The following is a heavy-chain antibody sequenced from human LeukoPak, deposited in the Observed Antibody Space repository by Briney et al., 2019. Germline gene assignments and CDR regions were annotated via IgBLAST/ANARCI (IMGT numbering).Heavy chain of an antibody. D-gene: IGHD2-21*02. V-gene: IGHV3-66*02. CDR1: GFTVSTNN. Sequence: GGSLRLSCAVSGFTVSTNNMNWVRQAPGKGLEWVSAIYGGDTTYYADSVKGRFTISRDNSKNTLYLQMNSLPTEDTAVYYCAREDRYSTGSFDYWGQGTLVTVSS. CDR2: IYGGDTT. J-gene: IGHJ4*02. CDR3: AREDRYSTGSFDY.